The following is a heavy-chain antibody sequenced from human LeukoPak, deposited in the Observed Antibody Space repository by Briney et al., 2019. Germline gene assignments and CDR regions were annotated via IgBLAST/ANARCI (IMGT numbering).Heavy chain of an antibody. D-gene: IGHD2-21*01. Sequence: GGSLRLSCAASGFTFGSYAMSWVRQAPGKGLGWVSPISSSGSSTYYADSVKGRFTISRDNSKNTLYLQMNSLRAEDTAVYYCAKDQVISGSEASDIWGQGTMVTVSS. CDR1: GFTFGSYA. J-gene: IGHJ3*02. CDR2: ISSSGSST. CDR3: AKDQVISGSEASDI. V-gene: IGHV3-23*01.